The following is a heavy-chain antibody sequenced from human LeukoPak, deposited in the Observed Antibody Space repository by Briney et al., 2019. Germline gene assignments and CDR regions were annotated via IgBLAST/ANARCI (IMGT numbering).Heavy chain of an antibody. J-gene: IGHJ2*01. CDR1: GFTFSSYV. D-gene: IGHD3-22*01. V-gene: IGHV3-30*04. CDR3: ARDVWVNDDSSGYYYVGYFDL. Sequence: GGSLRLSCAASGFTFSSYVMHWVRQAPGKGLEWVAIISYDGSNEYYADSVKGRFTISRDNSRNTLYLQMNSLRAADPAVYYCARDVWVNDDSSGYYYVGYFDLWGRGTLLTVSS. CDR2: ISYDGSNE.